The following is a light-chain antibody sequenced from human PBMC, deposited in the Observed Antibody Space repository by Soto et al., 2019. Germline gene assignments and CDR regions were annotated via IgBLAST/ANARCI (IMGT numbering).Light chain of an antibody. CDR1: QSVSRF. CDR2: DAS. CDR3: QQRSSWPLT. J-gene: IGKJ4*01. V-gene: IGKV3-11*01. Sequence: EIVLTQSPATLSLSPGERATLSCRASQSVSRFLAWYHQKPGQAPRLLIYDASNRATGIPARFSGSGSGTDFTLTISSLEPEDFAVYYCQQRSSWPLTFGGGTKVEIK.